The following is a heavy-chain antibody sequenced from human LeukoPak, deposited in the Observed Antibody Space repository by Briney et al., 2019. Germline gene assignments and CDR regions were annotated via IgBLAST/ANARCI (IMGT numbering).Heavy chain of an antibody. D-gene: IGHD3-10*01. CDR3: ARDLRLGSGVNAFDI. V-gene: IGHV3-21*01. Sequence: PGGSLRLSCAASGFTFSSYSMNWVRQAPGKGLEWVSSISSSSSYIYYADSVKGRFTISRDNAKNSLYLQMNSLRAEDTAVYYCARDLRLGSGVNAFDIWGQGTMVTVSS. CDR2: ISSSSSYI. J-gene: IGHJ3*02. CDR1: GFTFSSYS.